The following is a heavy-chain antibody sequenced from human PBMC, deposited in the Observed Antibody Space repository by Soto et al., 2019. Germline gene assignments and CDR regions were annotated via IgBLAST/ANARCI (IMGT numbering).Heavy chain of an antibody. V-gene: IGHV4-30-4*01. Sequence: SETLSLTCTVPGGSISSGDNYWTWIRQSPGKGLEWIGNIYFSGRTSYNPSLESRVAMSVDTSKNQFSLRLSSVTAADTAVYFCAKEDNGEGLHYWGQGTQVTVSS. CDR1: GGSISSGDNY. J-gene: IGHJ4*02. CDR3: AKEDNGEGLHY. CDR2: IYFSGRT. D-gene: IGHD3-10*01.